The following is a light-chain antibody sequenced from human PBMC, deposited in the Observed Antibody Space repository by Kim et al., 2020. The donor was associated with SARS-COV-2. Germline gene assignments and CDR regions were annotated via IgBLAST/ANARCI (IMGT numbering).Light chain of an antibody. CDR1: SSNIGSNT. J-gene: IGLJ2*01. CDR3: AACDDSLNGRVV. CDR2: NNN. V-gene: IGLV1-44*01. Sequence: QRVTISCSGSSSNIGSNTVNWYQQLPGTAPKLLIYNNNQRPSGVPDRFSGSKSGTSASLAISGLQSEDEADYYCAACDDSLNGRVVFGGGTQLTVL.